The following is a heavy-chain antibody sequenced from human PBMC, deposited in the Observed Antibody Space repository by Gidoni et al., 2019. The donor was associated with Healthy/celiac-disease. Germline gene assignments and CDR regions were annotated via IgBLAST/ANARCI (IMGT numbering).Heavy chain of an antibody. D-gene: IGHD3-16*01. Sequence: DLRGVAVISYDGSNKYYADSVKGRFTISRDNSKNTLYLQMNSLRAEDTAVYYCAREHGTYYAYVWGRYYFDYWGQGTLVTVS. J-gene: IGHJ4*02. CDR3: AREHGTYYAYVWGRYYFDY. V-gene: IGHV3-30*01. CDR2: ISYDGSNK.